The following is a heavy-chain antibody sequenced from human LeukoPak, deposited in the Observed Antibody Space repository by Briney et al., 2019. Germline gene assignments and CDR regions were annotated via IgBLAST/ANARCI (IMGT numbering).Heavy chain of an antibody. J-gene: IGHJ4*02. Sequence: SETLSLTCAVYGGSFSGYYWSWIRQPPGKGLEWIGEINHSGSTNYNPSLKSRVTISVDTPKNQFSLKLSSMPAADTAVYYCATPQKKWPKIGFGYWGQGTLVTVSS. D-gene: IGHD5-12*01. CDR1: GGSFSGYY. V-gene: IGHV4-34*01. CDR3: ATPQKKWPKIGFGY. CDR2: INHSGST.